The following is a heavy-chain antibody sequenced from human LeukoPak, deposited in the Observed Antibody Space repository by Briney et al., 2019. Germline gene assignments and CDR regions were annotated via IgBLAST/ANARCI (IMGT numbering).Heavy chain of an antibody. Sequence: PGGSLRLSCAASGFTFHDYAMHWVRQAPGKGLEWVSGLTWNGANIAYADSVRGRFTVPRDNAKNSLYLQMNSLRAEDTALYYCARDIGSSWYYYYYGIDVWGHGTTVTVSS. J-gene: IGHJ6*02. CDR3: ARDIGSSWYYYYYGIDV. V-gene: IGHV3-9*01. D-gene: IGHD6-13*01. CDR2: LTWNGANI. CDR1: GFTFHDYA.